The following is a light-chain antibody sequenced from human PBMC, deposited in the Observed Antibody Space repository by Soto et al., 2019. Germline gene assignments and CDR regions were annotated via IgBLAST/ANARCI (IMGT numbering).Light chain of an antibody. CDR1: QGLSSD. CDR2: AAS. V-gene: IGKV1-9*01. Sequence: DIQLTQSPSFLSASVGDRVTITCRASQGLSSDLAWYQQKPGKAPKLLIYAASTLQSGVPSRFSGSGSGTEFTLTISSLQPEDFATYYCQQLNSYPLTFGQGTRLEI. J-gene: IGKJ5*01. CDR3: QQLNSYPLT.